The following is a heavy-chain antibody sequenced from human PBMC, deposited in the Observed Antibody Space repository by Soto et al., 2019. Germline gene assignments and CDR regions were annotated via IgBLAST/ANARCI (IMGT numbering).Heavy chain of an antibody. CDR3: ARDLGGAAPVDY. V-gene: IGHV1-69*01. CDR1: GDTFIISA. J-gene: IGHJ4*02. D-gene: IGHD6-6*01. CDR2: LVPFFGKS. Sequence: QVQLAQSGAEVRKPGSSVKVSCKASGDTFIISAITWVRQAPGQGLEWVGGLVPFFGKSKYGPKFDGRVTFTADESTRTAYMELSHLTSDDTAVYYCARDLGGAAPVDYWGQGTLVTVSS.